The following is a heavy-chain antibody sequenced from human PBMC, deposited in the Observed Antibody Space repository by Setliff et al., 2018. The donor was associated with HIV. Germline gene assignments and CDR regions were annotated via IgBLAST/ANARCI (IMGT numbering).Heavy chain of an antibody. CDR3: AKNLYRSGWSPLDY. Sequence: GGSLRLSCTTSGFPFSSHGMHWVRQAPGKGLEWVTSIRYDGSYKYYADSVRGRFTISRDNSKNTLYLQMNSLRAEDTAVYYCAKNLYRSGWSPLDYWGQGTLVTVSS. V-gene: IGHV3-30*02. CDR2: IRYDGSYK. J-gene: IGHJ4*02. CDR1: GFPFSSHG. D-gene: IGHD6-13*01.